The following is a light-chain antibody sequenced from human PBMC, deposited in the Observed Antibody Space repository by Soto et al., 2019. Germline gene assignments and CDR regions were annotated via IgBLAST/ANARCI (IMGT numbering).Light chain of an antibody. V-gene: IGKV3-11*01. Sequence: VLTQFPAALSLSPGEGATLSCRASQSVGRKLAWFQQKPGQAPRLLIYLASNRDTGIPDRVSGSGSGTDVTVTISSLEPEDFAVYYCQQRSSWPITFGPGTRLEIK. J-gene: IGKJ5*01. CDR3: QQRSSWPIT. CDR1: QSVGRK. CDR2: LAS.